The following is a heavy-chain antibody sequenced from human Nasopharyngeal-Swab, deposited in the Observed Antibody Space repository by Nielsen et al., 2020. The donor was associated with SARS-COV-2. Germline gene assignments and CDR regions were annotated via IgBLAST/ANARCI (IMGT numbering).Heavy chain of an antibody. V-gene: IGHV3-53*01. J-gene: IGHJ4*02. D-gene: IGHD3-22*01. CDR2: IYSGGST. Sequence: WIRQPPGKGPEWVSVIYSGGSTYSADSMKGRVTISRDNSKNTLYLQMNSLRAEDTAVYYCARWAYDSSGYFWDYWGQGTLVTVSS. CDR3: ARWAYDSSGYFWDY.